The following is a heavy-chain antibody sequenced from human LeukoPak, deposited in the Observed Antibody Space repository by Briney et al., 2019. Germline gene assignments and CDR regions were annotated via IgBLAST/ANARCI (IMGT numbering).Heavy chain of an antibody. CDR1: GYSFTRYW. V-gene: IGHV5-51*01. CDR2: IYPGGSDT. CDR3: ASQGASGPLDY. J-gene: IGHJ4*02. Sequence: GESLKISCKGSGYSFTRYWIAWVRQMPGKVLEWMGIIYPGGSDTKYSPSFQGHVIFSADKSISTAYLEWSSLKASDTAMYYCASQGASGPLDYWGQGTVVTVSS.